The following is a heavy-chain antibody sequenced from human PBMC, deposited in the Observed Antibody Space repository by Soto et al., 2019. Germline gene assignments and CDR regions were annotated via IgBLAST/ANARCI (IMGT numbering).Heavy chain of an antibody. CDR2: INAGNGNT. CDR1: GYTFTSYA. D-gene: IGHD3-22*01. Sequence: QVQLVQSGAEVKKPGASVKVSCKASGYTFTSYAMHWVRPAPGQRLEWMGWINAGNGNTKYSQKFQGRVTITRDTSASTAYMDVSSLRSEDTAVYYCARGDYYDIHDYWGQGTLVTVSS. V-gene: IGHV1-3*01. CDR3: ARGDYYDIHDY. J-gene: IGHJ4*02.